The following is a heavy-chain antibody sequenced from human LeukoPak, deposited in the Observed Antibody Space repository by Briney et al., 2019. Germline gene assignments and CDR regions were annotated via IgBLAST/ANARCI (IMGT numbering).Heavy chain of an antibody. CDR1: GGSFSGYY. CDR3: ARGRKPIWSGYNNWFDP. CDR2: INHSGST. Sequence: KPSETLSLTCAVYGGSFSGYYWSWIRQPPGKGLEWIGEINHSGSTNYNPSLKSRVTIPVDTSKNQFSLKLSSVTAADTAVYYCARGRKPIWSGYNNWFDPWGQGTLVTVSS. D-gene: IGHD3-3*01. V-gene: IGHV4-34*01. J-gene: IGHJ5*02.